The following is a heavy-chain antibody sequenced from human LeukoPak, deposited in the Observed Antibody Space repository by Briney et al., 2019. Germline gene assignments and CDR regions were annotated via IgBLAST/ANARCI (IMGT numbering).Heavy chain of an antibody. Sequence: GRSLRLSCAASGFTFSSYAMHWVRQAPGKGLEWVAVISYDGSNKYYADSVKGRFTISRDNSKNTLYLQMSSLRAEDTAVYYCVKPITLLSSTSCFDYWGQGTLVTVSS. V-gene: IGHV3-30-3*02. J-gene: IGHJ4*02. D-gene: IGHD2-2*01. CDR1: GFTFSSYA. CDR3: VKPITLLSSTSCFDY. CDR2: ISYDGSNK.